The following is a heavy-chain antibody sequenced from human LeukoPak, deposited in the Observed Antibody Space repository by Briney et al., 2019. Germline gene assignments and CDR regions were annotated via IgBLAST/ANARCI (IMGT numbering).Heavy chain of an antibody. J-gene: IGHJ6*03. Sequence: SVTVSCKASGGTFSSYAISWVRQAPGQGLEWMGGIIPIFGTANYAQKFQGRVTITTDESTSTAYMELSSLRSEDTAVYYCARGGTDTAMVARVHYYYYMDVWGKGTTVTVPS. CDR2: IIPIFGTA. CDR1: GGTFSSYA. V-gene: IGHV1-69*05. D-gene: IGHD5-18*01. CDR3: ARGGTDTAMVARVHYYYYMDV.